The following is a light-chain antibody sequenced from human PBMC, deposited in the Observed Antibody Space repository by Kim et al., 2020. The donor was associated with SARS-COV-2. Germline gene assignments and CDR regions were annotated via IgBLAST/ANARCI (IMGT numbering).Light chain of an antibody. CDR2: QNP. V-gene: IGLV3-1*01. CDR3: QAWDNNSAGV. CDR1: KY. Sequence: KYTSCSQQHPAHPPVLLIYQNPKRPSGTPERFSASTSGNTATLTISETQAMDEAEYYCQAWDNNSAGVFGGGTQLTVL. J-gene: IGLJ3*02.